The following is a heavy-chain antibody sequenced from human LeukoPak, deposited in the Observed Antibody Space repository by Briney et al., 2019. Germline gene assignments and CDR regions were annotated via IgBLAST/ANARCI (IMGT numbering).Heavy chain of an antibody. V-gene: IGHV3-23*01. Sequence: GGSLRLSCAASGFTFSSYWMSWVRQAPEKGLEWVSTISGAADNTYFADSVKGRFTISRDNSNNTLYLQMDSLRVEDTAIYYCAKSRSSGSSSSNYWGQGTLVSVSS. J-gene: IGHJ4*02. CDR2: ISGAADNT. CDR3: AKSRSSGSSSSNY. D-gene: IGHD2-2*01. CDR1: GFTFSSYW.